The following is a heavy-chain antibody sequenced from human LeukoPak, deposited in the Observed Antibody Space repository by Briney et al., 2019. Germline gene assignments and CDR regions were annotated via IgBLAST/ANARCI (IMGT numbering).Heavy chain of an antibody. CDR2: IYYSGST. J-gene: IGHJ3*02. Sequence: SETLSLTCTVSGGSISSGDYYWSWIRQPPWKGLEWIGYIYYSGSTYYNPSLKSRVTISVDTSKNQFSLKLSSVTAADTAVYYCARTYYFWSGYEGRDAFDIWGQGTMVTVSS. CDR1: GGSISSGDYY. CDR3: ARTYYFWSGYEGRDAFDI. V-gene: IGHV4-30-4*08. D-gene: IGHD3-3*01.